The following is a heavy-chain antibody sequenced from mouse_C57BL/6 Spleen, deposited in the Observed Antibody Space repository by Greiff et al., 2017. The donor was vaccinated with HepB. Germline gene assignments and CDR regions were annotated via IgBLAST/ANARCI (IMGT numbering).Heavy chain of an antibody. CDR1: GYSFTDYN. D-gene: IGHD1-1*01. V-gene: IGHV1-39*01. CDR2: INPNYGTT. CDR3: AEHYYGSSGFYFDY. J-gene: IGHJ2*01. Sequence: EVKLQESGPELVKPGASVKISCKASGYSFTDYNMNWVKQSNGKSLEWIGVINPNYGTTSYNQKFKGKATLTVDQSSSTAYMQLNSLTSEDSAVYYCAEHYYGSSGFYFDYWGQGTTLTVSS.